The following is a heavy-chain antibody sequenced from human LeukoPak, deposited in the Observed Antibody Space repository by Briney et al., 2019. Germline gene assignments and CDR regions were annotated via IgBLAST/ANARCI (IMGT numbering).Heavy chain of an antibody. CDR1: GGSISSSGYY. CDR3: AREDYYDSSGYLDY. Sequence: SETLSLTCTVSGGSISSSGYYWSWLRQHPGKGLEWIGYIYYSGTTYYNPSLKSRVTISVDTSKNQFSLKLFSVTAADTAVYYCAREDYYDSSGYLDYWGQGTLVTVSS. CDR2: IYYSGTT. D-gene: IGHD3-22*01. V-gene: IGHV4-31*03. J-gene: IGHJ4*02.